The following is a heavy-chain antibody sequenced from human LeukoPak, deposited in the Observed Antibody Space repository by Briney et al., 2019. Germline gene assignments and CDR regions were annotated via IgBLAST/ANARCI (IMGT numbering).Heavy chain of an antibody. V-gene: IGHV5-51*01. J-gene: IGHJ3*02. CDR3: ARRDCGGDCYFSGGITPDAFDI. Sequence: GESLKISCKGSGYSFTSYWIGWVRQMPGKGLEWMGIIYPGDSDTRYSPSFQGQVTISADKSISTAYLQWSSLKASDTAMYYCARRDCGGDCYFSGGITPDAFDIWGQGTMVTVSS. D-gene: IGHD2-21*02. CDR2: IYPGDSDT. CDR1: GYSFTSYW.